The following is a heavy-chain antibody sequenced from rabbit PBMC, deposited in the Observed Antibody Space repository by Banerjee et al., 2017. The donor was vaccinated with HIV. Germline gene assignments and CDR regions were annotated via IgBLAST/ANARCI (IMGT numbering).Heavy chain of an antibody. CDR1: GFSLSSYH. CDR2: IYAGKGST. Sequence: QEQLKETGGGLVQPGGSLTLSCKASGFSLSSYHMGWVRQAPGKGLEWIGIIYAGKGSTDYASWAKGRITISKTSSTTVTLQMTSLTAADTATYFCARGGVVTAFSLWGQGTLVTVS. D-gene: IGHD4-1*01. CDR3: ARGGVVTAFSL. J-gene: IGHJ4*01. V-gene: IGHV1S45*01.